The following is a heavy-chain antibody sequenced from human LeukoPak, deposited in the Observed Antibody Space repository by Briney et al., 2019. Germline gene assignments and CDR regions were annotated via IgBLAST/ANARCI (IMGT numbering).Heavy chain of an antibody. J-gene: IGHJ6*02. CDR1: GGSFSGYY. CDR3: ARLRVVTQTYYYYGMDV. D-gene: IGHD3-3*01. V-gene: IGHV4-34*01. Sequence: SETLSLTCAVYGGSFSGYYWSWIRQPPGKGLEWIGETNHSGSTNYNPSLKSRVTISVDTSKNQFSLKLSSVTAADTAVYYCARLRVVTQTYYYYGMDVWGQGTTVTVSS. CDR2: TNHSGST.